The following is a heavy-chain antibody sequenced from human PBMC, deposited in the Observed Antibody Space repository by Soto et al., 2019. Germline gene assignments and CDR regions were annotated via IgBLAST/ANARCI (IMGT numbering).Heavy chain of an antibody. J-gene: IGHJ6*02. V-gene: IGHV3-30*18. D-gene: IGHD5-18*01. CDR1: GFTFSSYG. CDR3: AKALKSTWIHLWHHYYYYGMDV. Sequence: PGGSLRLSCAASGFTFSSYGMHWVRQAPGKGLEWVAVISYDGSNKYCADSVKGRFTISRDNSKNTLYLQMNSLRAEDTAVYYCAKALKSTWIHLWHHYYYYGMDVWGQGTTVTVSS. CDR2: ISYDGSNK.